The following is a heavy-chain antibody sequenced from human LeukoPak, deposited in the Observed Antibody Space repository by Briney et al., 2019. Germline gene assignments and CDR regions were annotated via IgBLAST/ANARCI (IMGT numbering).Heavy chain of an antibody. CDR2: ISGSGGST. CDR1: GFTFSSYA. J-gene: IGHJ5*02. D-gene: IGHD2-15*01. Sequence: GGSLRLSCAASGFTFSSYAMSWVRQAPGKGLEWVSTISGSGGSTYYADSVKGRFTISRDNSKNTLYLQMNSLRAEDTAVYYCAKDYLRYCSGGSCHNWFDPWGQGTLVTVSS. CDR3: AKDYLRYCSGGSCHNWFDP. V-gene: IGHV3-23*01.